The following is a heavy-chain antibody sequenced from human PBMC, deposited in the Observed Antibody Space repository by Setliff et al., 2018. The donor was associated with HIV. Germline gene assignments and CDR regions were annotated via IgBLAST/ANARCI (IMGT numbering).Heavy chain of an antibody. J-gene: IGHJ6*03. CDR1: GGSISSSSYY. D-gene: IGHD6-13*01. Sequence: SETLSLTCTVSGGSISSSSYYWGWIRQPPGKGLEWIGSIYYSGSTYYNPSLKSRLTISVDTSKNQVSLRLRSVTAADTGVYYCARHRDPPGSRWIYYYYYMDLWGEGTTVTVSS. V-gene: IGHV4-39*01. CDR3: ARHRDPPGSRWIYYYYYMDL. CDR2: IYYSGST.